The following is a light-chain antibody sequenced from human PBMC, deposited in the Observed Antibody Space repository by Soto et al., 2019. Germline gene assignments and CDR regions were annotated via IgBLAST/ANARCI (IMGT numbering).Light chain of an antibody. CDR2: DTS. J-gene: IGKJ4*01. Sequence: IVLTQSPATLSVSPGERATLSCRASQSVSSLLAWYQQKPRQAPRLLIYDTSTRATGIPARFSGSGSGADFTLTISRLDPEDFALYYCQQYATYPLTFGGGTKVDIK. CDR3: QQYATYPLT. CDR1: QSVSSL. V-gene: IGKV3-15*01.